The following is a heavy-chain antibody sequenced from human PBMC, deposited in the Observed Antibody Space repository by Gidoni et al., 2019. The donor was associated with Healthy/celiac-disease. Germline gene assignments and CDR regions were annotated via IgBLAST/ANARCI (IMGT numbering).Heavy chain of an antibody. D-gene: IGHD3-9*01. CDR2: ISYEGSNK. J-gene: IGHJ5*02. Sequence: QVQLVASGGGVVQPGRSLRLSCAASGFTFSSYAMHWVRQAPGKGLEWVEVISYEGSNKYYAYSVKGRFTIARDNSKNTLYLQMNSLRAEDTAVYYCARGGDILTGYYQENWFDPWGQGTLVTVSS. CDR3: ARGGDILTGYYQENWFDP. V-gene: IGHV3-30-3*01. CDR1: GFTFSSYA.